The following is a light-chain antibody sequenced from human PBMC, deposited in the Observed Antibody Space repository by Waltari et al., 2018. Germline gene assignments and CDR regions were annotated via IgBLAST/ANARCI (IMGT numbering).Light chain of an antibody. V-gene: IGKV4-1*01. CDR1: QSLLYNSNDKNY. CDR3: QQYYSRRT. Sequence: DIVMTQSPDSLAVSLGERVTINGKSSQSLLYNSNDKNYLAWYQQKPGKPPKLLFSWASTRHSGVPDRFSGSGSATDFTLTISSLQAEDVAVYYCQQYYSRRTFGQGTRVEIK. J-gene: IGKJ1*01. CDR2: WAS.